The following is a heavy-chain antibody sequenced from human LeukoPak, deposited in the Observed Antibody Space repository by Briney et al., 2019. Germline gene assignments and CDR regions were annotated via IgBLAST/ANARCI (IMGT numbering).Heavy chain of an antibody. CDR3: ARGLYSGGY. J-gene: IGHJ4*02. D-gene: IGHD3-16*01. V-gene: IGHV3-74*01. Sequence: PGGSLRLSCAASGFTFSSYWMHWVRQAPGKGLVWVSGINSDGSGTSYADSVKGRFTISRDNAKNTLYLQMNSLRAEDTAVYYCARGLYSGGYWGQGTLIAVSS. CDR2: INSDGSGT. CDR1: GFTFSSYW.